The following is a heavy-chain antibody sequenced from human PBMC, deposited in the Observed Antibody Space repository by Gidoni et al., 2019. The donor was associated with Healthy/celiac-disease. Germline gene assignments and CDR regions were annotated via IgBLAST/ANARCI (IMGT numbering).Heavy chain of an antibody. CDR1: GSTFTSYG. V-gene: IGHV1-18*01. CDR3: ARNVQQLPYSEYNWFDP. J-gene: IGHJ5*02. CDR2: ISAYNGNT. Sequence: QVQLVQSGAEVKKPGASVKVSCQASGSTFTSYGISWVRQAPGQGLEWLGWISAYNGNTNYAQKLQGRVTMTTDTSTSTAYMELRSLRSDDTAVYYCARNVQQLPYSEYNWFDPWGQGTLVTVSS. D-gene: IGHD6-13*01.